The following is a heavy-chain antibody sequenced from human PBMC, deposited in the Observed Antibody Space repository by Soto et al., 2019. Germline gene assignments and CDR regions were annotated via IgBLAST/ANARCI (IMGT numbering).Heavy chain of an antibody. CDR2: INPNSGNI. D-gene: IGHD3-10*01. V-gene: IGHV1-8*01. J-gene: IGHJ4*02. Sequence: ASVKVSCKASGNTFTSYDINWVRQATGHGLEWMGWINPNSGNIGYAQKFQGRVTMTRDTAIRTAYMEVSRLRSDDTAVYYCARGRASGSYYRLDYCGQGSLVTVSS. CDR1: GNTFTSYD. CDR3: ARGRASGSYYRLDY.